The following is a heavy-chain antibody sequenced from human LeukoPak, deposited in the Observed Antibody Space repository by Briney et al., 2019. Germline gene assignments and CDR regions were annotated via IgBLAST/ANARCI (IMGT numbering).Heavy chain of an antibody. CDR3: ARDRLTTTVTTTGGY. J-gene: IGHJ4*02. V-gene: IGHV1-2*02. Sequence: ASVKVSCKASGYTFTGYYMHWVRQAPGQGLEWLGWINPNSGGTKYSQKFQGRVTMTRDTSISTAYMELSRLRSDDTAVYYCARDRLTTTVTTTGGYWGQGTLVTVSS. D-gene: IGHD4-17*01. CDR2: INPNSGGT. CDR1: GYTFTGYY.